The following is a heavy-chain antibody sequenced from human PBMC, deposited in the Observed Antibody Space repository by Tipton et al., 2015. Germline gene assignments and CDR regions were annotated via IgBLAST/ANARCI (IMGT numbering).Heavy chain of an antibody. CDR2: ISYTETS. CDR1: GGSVSSGSYY. Sequence: TLSLTCTVSGGSVSSGSYYWSWIRQPPGKGLEWIGYISYTETSHYNASLKSRVTISIDTSKNQFSLKLSSVTAVDTAVYYCARDLEHGMDVWGQGTTATVSS. D-gene: IGHD5-24*01. V-gene: IGHV4-61*01. CDR3: ARDLEHGMDV. J-gene: IGHJ6*02.